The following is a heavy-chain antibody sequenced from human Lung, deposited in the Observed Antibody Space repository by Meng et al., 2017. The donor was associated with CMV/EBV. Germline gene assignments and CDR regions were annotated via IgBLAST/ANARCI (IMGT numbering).Heavy chain of an antibody. Sequence: LSCAVYGGSFSGYYWSWIRQPPGKGLEWIGEINHSGSTNYNPSLKSRVTISVDTSKNQFSLKLSSVTAADTAVYYCARSKRNNYYGSGSYSKNYGMDVXGQGTTVTVSS. CDR1: GGSFSGYY. J-gene: IGHJ6*02. V-gene: IGHV4-34*01. CDR2: INHSGST. D-gene: IGHD3-10*01. CDR3: ARSKRNNYYGSGSYSKNYGMDV.